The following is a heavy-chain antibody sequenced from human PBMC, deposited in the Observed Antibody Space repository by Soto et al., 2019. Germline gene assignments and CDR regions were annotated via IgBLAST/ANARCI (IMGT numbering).Heavy chain of an antibody. CDR3: ARAGGLLVAY. V-gene: IGHV3-30-3*01. CDR2: ISYDGSNK. J-gene: IGHJ4*02. Sequence: QVQLVESGGGVVQPGRSLRLSCAASGFTFSSYAIHWVRQAPGKGLEGVAVISYDGSNKYYADSVKGRFTIARDNSKNAMYLQMNSLRAEDTAVYYCARAGGLLVAYWGQGTVVTVSS. D-gene: IGHD1-26*01. CDR1: GFTFSSYA.